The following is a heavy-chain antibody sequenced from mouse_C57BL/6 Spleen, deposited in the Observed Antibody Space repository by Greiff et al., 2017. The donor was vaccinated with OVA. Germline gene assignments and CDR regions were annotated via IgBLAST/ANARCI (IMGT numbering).Heavy chain of an antibody. CDR3: ARMTTVVGAMDY. CDR1: GYTFTSYW. Sequence: QVHVKQSGAELVKPGASVKMSCKASGYTFTSYWITWVKQRPGQGLEWIGDIYPGSGSTNYNEKFKSKATLTVDTSSSTAYMQLSSLTSEDSAVYYCARMTTVVGAMDYWGQGTSVTVSS. CDR2: IYPGSGST. D-gene: IGHD1-1*01. V-gene: IGHV1-55*01. J-gene: IGHJ4*01.